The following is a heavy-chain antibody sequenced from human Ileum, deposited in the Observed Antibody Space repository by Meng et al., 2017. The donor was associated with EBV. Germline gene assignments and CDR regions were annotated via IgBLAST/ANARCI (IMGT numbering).Heavy chain of an antibody. Sequence: QVQVRGAGPGLVKPSETLCLTCAVSGGSSSRSDWGSWVRQPPGKGLEWIGETSHSGSTNYSPSLKSRVTISLDKSKNQLSLKLNSVTAADTAVYYCASSDYYRSDYWGQGTLVTVSS. D-gene: IGHD3-22*01. V-gene: IGHV4-4*02. J-gene: IGHJ4*02. CDR1: GGSSSRSDW. CDR2: TSHSGST. CDR3: ASSDYYRSDY.